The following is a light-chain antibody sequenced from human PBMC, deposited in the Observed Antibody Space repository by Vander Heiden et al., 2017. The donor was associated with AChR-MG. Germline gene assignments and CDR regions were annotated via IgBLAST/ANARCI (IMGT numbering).Light chain of an antibody. CDR1: QDISNY. CDR3: QQYENLPLT. Sequence: DIQMTPSPSSLSASVGDRVTITCQASQDISNYLNWYQQKPGKAPKLLIYDASNLETGVPSRFSGSGSGTDFTFTISSLQPEDIATYYCQQYENLPLTFGGGTKVEIK. J-gene: IGKJ4*01. V-gene: IGKV1-33*01. CDR2: DAS.